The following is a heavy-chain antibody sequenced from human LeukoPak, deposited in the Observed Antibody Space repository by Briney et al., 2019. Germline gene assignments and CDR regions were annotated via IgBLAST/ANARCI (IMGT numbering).Heavy chain of an antibody. CDR2: IYDSGST. CDR1: GGSIRSSYYY. CDR3: GTAPFRSCTNGVCHPPPFDY. D-gene: IGHD2-8*01. J-gene: IGHJ4*02. Sequence: SETLSLTCTVSGGSIRSSYYYWGWIRQPPGKGLEWIGSIYDSGSTYYNPSLKSRVTISVDTSKNQFSLKLSSVTAADTAVYYCGTAPFRSCTNGVCHPPPFDYWGQGTLVTVSS. V-gene: IGHV4-39*07.